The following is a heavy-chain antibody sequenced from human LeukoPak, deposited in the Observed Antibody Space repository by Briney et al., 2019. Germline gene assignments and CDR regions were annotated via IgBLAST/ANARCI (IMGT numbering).Heavy chain of an antibody. CDR3: ARVEGSDVWGSYYVGPRYYFDY. Sequence: GASVKVSCKASGYTFTSYGISWVRQAPGQGLEWTGWISAYNGNTNYAQKLQGRVTMTTDISTSTAYMELRSLRSDDTAVYYCARVEGSDVWGSYYVGPRYYFDYWGQGTLVTVSS. V-gene: IGHV1-18*01. D-gene: IGHD3-16*01. J-gene: IGHJ4*02. CDR1: GYTFTSYG. CDR2: ISAYNGNT.